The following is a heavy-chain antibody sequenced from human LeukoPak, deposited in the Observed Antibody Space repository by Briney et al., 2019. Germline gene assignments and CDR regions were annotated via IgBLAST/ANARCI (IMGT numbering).Heavy chain of an antibody. J-gene: IGHJ5*02. CDR2: ISSSSSYI. V-gene: IGHV3-21*01. Sequence: GGSLRLSCAASGFTFSSYSMNWVRQAPGKGLEWVSSISSSSSYIYYADSVKGRFTISRDNAKNSLYLQMNSLRAEDTAVYYCARGYFDRLLLNWFDPWGQGTLVTVSS. CDR1: GFTFSSYS. D-gene: IGHD3-9*01. CDR3: ARGYFDRLLLNWFDP.